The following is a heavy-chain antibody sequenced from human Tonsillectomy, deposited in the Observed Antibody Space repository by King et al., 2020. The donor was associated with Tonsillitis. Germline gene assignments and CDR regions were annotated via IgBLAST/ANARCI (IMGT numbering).Heavy chain of an antibody. J-gene: IGHJ3*02. CDR3: AKDKGATYYDTGRGAFDI. CDR2: ISSTRRYI. Sequence: VQLVESGGGLVKPGGSLRLSCTTSGFTFSNSDFNWVRQAPGRGLEWVSSISSTRRYIQYADSVKGRFTVSRDNAKNSLYLHMNSLRAEDTAVYYCAKDKGATYYDTGRGAFDIWGQGTMVIVSS. D-gene: IGHD3-22*01. CDR1: GFTFSNSD. V-gene: IGHV3-21*01.